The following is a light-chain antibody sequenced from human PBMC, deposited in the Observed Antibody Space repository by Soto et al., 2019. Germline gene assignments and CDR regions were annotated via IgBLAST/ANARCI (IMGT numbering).Light chain of an antibody. CDR3: QQYQNWPLIT. J-gene: IGKJ5*01. V-gene: IGKV3-15*01. Sequence: EIVMTQSPATLSVSPGERVTLSCRASQGVGSTLAWYRQQPGQAPRLLIYDAYIRATGVPARFSGSGSGTEFTLTISSLQSEDFADYYCQQYQNWPLITFGQGTRLEIK. CDR1: QGVGST. CDR2: DAY.